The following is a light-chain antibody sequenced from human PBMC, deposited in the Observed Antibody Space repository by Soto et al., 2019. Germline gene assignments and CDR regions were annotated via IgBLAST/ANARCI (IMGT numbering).Light chain of an antibody. Sequence: QSALTQPASVSGSPGQSITISCSGTRSDIGSYNYVAWYQQFPGKTPKILIYGVSNRPSGVSSRFSGSKSGNTASLTISGPQAVDEADYYCISYTGSNTSYVFGSGTKLTVL. CDR3: ISYTGSNTSYV. CDR1: RSDIGSYNY. CDR2: GVS. J-gene: IGLJ1*01. V-gene: IGLV2-14*01.